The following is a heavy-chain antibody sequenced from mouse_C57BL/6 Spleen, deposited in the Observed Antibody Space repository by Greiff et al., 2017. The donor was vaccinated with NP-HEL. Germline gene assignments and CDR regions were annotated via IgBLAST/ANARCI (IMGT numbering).Heavy chain of an antibody. Sequence: DVQLVESGGGLVKPGGSLKLSCAASGFTFSSYAMSWVRQTPEKRLEWVATISDGGSYTYYPDNVKGRFTISRDNAKNNLYLQMSHLKSEDTAMYYCARGDWEYYFDYWGQGTTLTVSS. V-gene: IGHV5-4*01. CDR3: ARGDWEYYFDY. J-gene: IGHJ2*01. CDR1: GFTFSSYA. CDR2: ISDGGSYT. D-gene: IGHD4-1*01.